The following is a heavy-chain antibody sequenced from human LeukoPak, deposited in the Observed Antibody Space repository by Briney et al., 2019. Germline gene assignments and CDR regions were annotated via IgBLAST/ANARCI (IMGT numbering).Heavy chain of an antibody. D-gene: IGHD3-10*01. CDR2: ISSSSDYT. V-gene: IGHV3-11*03. J-gene: IGHJ4*02. CDR3: ASLLWFGEFIFDY. Sequence: GGSLRLSCAASGFTFSPYAMAWVRQAPGKGLEWVSYISSSSDYTNYADSVKGRFTISRDNAKDSLLLQMNSLRAEDTAVYYCASLLWFGEFIFDYWGQGTLVTVSS. CDR1: GFTFSPYA.